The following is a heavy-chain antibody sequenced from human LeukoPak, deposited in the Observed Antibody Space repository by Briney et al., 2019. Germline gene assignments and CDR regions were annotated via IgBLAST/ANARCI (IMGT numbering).Heavy chain of an antibody. D-gene: IGHD5-18*01. CDR1: GYTFSNYG. CDR2: ISVYNGKT. CDR3: ARDSERGYSYGY. J-gene: IGHJ4*02. V-gene: IGHV1-18*01. Sequence: ASVKVSCKASGYTFSNYGISWVRQAPGQGLEWVGWISVYNGKTNYAQKLQGRVTVTTDTSTTTAYMELRSLRSDDTAAYYCARDSERGYSYGYWGQGTLVTVFS.